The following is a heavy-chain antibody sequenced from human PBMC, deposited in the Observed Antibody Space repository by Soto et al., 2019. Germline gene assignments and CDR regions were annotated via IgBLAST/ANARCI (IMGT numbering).Heavy chain of an antibody. CDR2: IYYSGST. Sequence: QVQLQESGPGLVKPSETLSLTCTVSGGSISSYYWSWIRQPPGKGLEWIGYIYYSGSTNYNPSLKSRVTISVDTSKNQFSLKLSSVTAADTAVYYCARTGIRDYYYYGMDVWGQGTTVTVSS. J-gene: IGHJ6*02. D-gene: IGHD3-10*01. V-gene: IGHV4-59*01. CDR1: GGSISSYY. CDR3: ARTGIRDYYYYGMDV.